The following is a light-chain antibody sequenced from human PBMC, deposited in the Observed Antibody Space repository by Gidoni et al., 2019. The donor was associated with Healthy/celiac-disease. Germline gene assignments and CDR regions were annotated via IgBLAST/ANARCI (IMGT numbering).Light chain of an antibody. CDR1: SSNIGSNT. V-gene: IGLV1-44*01. Sequence: QSVLTQPPSASGTPGLRVTISCSGSSSNIGSNTVNWYQQLPGTAPKLLIYSNNQRPSWVPDRCSGSKSGTSASLAISGLQSEDEADYYCAAWDDSLNGRGVFGGGTKLTVL. CDR2: SNN. CDR3: AAWDDSLNGRGV. J-gene: IGLJ3*02.